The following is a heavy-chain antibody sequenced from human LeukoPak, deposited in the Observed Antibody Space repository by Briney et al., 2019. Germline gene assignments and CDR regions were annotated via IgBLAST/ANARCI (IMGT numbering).Heavy chain of an antibody. CDR3: ARGLAYCSSTSCYRYYYYYYMDV. J-gene: IGHJ6*03. V-gene: IGHV4-34*01. D-gene: IGHD2-2*01. Sequence: PSETLSLTCAVYDGSLSGYYWGWIRQPPGKGLEWIGEINHSGSTNYNPSLKSRVTISVDTSKNQFSLKLSSVTAADTAVYYCARGLAYCSSTSCYRYYYYYYMDVWGKGTTVTVSS. CDR2: INHSGST. CDR1: DGSLSGYY.